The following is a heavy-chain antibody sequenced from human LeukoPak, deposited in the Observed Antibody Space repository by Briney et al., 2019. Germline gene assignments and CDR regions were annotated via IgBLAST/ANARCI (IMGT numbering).Heavy chain of an antibody. J-gene: IGHJ4*02. Sequence: ASVKVSCKASGGTFSSYAISWGRQAPGQGLEWMGRIIPILGIANYAQKFQGRVTITADKSTSTAYMELSSLRSEDTAVYYCAREGSGYDRWFFDYWGQGTLVTVSS. V-gene: IGHV1-69*04. CDR2: IIPILGIA. CDR1: GGTFSSYA. D-gene: IGHD5-12*01. CDR3: AREGSGYDRWFFDY.